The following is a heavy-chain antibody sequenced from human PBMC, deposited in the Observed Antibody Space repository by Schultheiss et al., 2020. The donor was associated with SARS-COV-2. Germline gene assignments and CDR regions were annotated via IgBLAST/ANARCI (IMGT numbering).Heavy chain of an antibody. CDR2: IYYSGST. D-gene: IGHD4-17*01. Sequence: GSLRLSCAVSGGSISSYYWSWIRQPPGKGLEWIGYIYYSGSTNYNPSLKSRVTISVDTSKNQFSLKLSSVTAADTAVYYCARRSSYGLDYWGQGTLVTVSP. CDR3: ARRSSYGLDY. V-gene: IGHV4-59*08. J-gene: IGHJ4*02. CDR1: GGSISSYY.